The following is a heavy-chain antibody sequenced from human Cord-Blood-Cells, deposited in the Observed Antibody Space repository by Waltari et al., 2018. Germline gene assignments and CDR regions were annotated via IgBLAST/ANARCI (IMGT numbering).Heavy chain of an antibody. J-gene: IGHJ4*02. Sequence: QVQLVQSGAEVKKPGASVKVSCKVSGYTLTELSMHWVRQAPRKGLEWMGGFGPEDGETIYAQKFQSRVTLTEDTSTDTAYMELSSLRSEETAVYYCATVPYYYGSGSYDYWGQGTLVTVSS. CDR1: GYTLTELS. V-gene: IGHV1-24*01. CDR3: ATVPYYYGSGSYDY. CDR2: FGPEDGET. D-gene: IGHD3-10*01.